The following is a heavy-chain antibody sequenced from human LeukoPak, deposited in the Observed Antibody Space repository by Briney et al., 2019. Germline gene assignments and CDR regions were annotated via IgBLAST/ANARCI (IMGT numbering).Heavy chain of an antibody. D-gene: IGHD1-1*01. Sequence: GGSLRLSCAASGFTFSYYNMNWVRQAPGRGLEWVSYISSSTSTIHYVDSVKGRFIISRDNAKNSVYLQMNSLRADDTAVYYCARSTMAASYYYKDVWGKGTTVPGS. V-gene: IGHV3-48*01. CDR1: GFTFSYYN. CDR3: ARSTMAASYYYKDV. J-gene: IGHJ6*03. CDR2: ISSSTSTI.